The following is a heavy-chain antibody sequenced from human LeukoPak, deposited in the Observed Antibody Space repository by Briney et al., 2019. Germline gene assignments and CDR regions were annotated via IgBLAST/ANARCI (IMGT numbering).Heavy chain of an antibody. CDR1: GFTFSSYG. D-gene: IGHD2-2*01. CDR3: AKENCSSTSCYLDGYSSSWVY. Sequence: GGSLRLSCAASGFTFSSYGMHWVRQAPGKGLEWVAVISYDGSNKYYADSVKGRFTISRDNSKNTQYLQMNSLRAEDTAVYYCAKENCSSTSCYLDGYSSSWVYWGQGTLVTVSS. CDR2: ISYDGSNK. V-gene: IGHV3-30*18. J-gene: IGHJ4*02.